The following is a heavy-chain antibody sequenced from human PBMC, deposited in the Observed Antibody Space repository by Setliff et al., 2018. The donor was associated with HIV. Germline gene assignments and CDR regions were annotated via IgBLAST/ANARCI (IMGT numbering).Heavy chain of an antibody. CDR2: MFHSGRA. CDR3: ARDARWLQFPYFDY. V-gene: IGHV4-39*07. J-gene: IGHJ4*01. Sequence: SETLSLTCTVSGGSISSSSYYWGWIRQPPGKGLEWIGTMFHSGRAYYNPSLKSRLTISVDSSKNQFSLKLSSVTAADTAVYYCARDARWLQFPYFDYWGQGTLVTVSS. D-gene: IGHD5-12*01. CDR1: GGSISSSSYY.